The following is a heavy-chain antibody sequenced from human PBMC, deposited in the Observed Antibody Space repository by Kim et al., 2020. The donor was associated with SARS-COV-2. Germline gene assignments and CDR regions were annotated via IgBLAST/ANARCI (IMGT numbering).Heavy chain of an antibody. J-gene: IGHJ6*02. V-gene: IGHV3-7*01. CDR3: ARHGFNYGMDV. D-gene: IGHD6-25*01. Sequence: GGSLRLSCEAFGFSFLSHWMTWVRQTPGKGLEWVANIKSDGSAEDYLDSVKGRFTVSRDNAKNSLYLQMKSLRVKDTALYYCARHGFNYGMDVWGQGTTV. CDR2: IKSDGSAE. CDR1: GFSFLSHW.